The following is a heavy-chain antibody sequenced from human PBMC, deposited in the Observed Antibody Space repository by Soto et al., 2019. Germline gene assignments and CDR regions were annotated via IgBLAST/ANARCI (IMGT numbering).Heavy chain of an antibody. CDR3: ARPPQQQFGGMDV. CDR2: ISSSSSYT. Sequence: VQLVESGGGLVKPGGSLRLSCAASGFTFSDYYMSWIRQAPGKGLEWVSYISSSSSYTNYADSVKGRFTISRDNAKNSLYLQMNSLRAEDTAVYYCARPPQQQFGGMDVWGQGTTVTVSS. V-gene: IGHV3-11*06. D-gene: IGHD6-13*01. CDR1: GFTFSDYY. J-gene: IGHJ6*02.